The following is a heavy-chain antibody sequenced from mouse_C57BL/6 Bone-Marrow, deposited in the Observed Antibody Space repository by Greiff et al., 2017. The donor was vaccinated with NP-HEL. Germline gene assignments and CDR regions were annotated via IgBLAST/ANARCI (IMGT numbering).Heavy chain of an antibody. CDR2: INPNNGGT. J-gene: IGHJ2*01. CDR1: GYTFTDYN. D-gene: IGHD1-1*01. Sequence: EVQLQESGPELVKPGASVKMSCKASGYTFTDYNMHWVKQSHGKSLEWIGYINPNNGGTSYNQKFKGKATLTVNKSSSTAYMELRSLTSEDSAVYYCARGGGSSFYFDYWGQGTTLTVSS. V-gene: IGHV1-22*01. CDR3: ARGGGSSFYFDY.